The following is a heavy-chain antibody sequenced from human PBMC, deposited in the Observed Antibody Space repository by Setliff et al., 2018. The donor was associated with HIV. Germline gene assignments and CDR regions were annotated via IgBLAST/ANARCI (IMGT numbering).Heavy chain of an antibody. Sequence: GGSLRLSCAASGFTFNSYAMSWVRQAPGKGLEWVATMSGSTGDTYYADSVKGRFTISRDNTKNTLSLQMNSLGAEDTAIYYCANRFRTSNNWYYFDYWGPGTLVTVSS. V-gene: IGHV3-23*01. D-gene: IGHD6-13*01. J-gene: IGHJ4*02. CDR1: GFTFNSYA. CDR2: MSGSTGDT. CDR3: ANRFRTSNNWYYFDY.